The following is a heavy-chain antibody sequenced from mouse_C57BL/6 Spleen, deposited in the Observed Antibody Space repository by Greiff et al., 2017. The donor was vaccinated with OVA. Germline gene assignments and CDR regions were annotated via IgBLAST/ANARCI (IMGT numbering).Heavy chain of an antibody. CDR2: IDPSDSYT. V-gene: IGHV1-50*01. J-gene: IGHJ4*01. CDR3: ARSGYGNLYAMDY. CDR1: GYTFTSYW. Sequence: QVQLQQPGAELVKPGASVKLSCKASGYTFTSYWMQWVKQRPGQGLEWIGEIDPSDSYTNYNQKFKGKATLTVDTSSSTAYLQLSSLTSEDSAVYYCARSGYGNLYAMDYWGQGTSVTVSS. D-gene: IGHD2-10*02.